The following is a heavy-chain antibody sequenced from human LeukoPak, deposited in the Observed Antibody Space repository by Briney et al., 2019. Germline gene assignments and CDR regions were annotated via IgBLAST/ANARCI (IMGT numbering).Heavy chain of an antibody. CDR1: GGTFSSYA. D-gene: IGHD3-22*01. Sequence: SVKVSCKASGGTFSSYAISWVRQAPGQGLEWMGRIIPNFGTANYAQKFQGRVTITTDESTSTAYMELSSLRSEDTAVYYCARVPDSSAWTFDPWGQGTLVTVSS. CDR3: ARVPDSSAWTFDP. J-gene: IGHJ5*02. CDR2: IIPNFGTA. V-gene: IGHV1-69*05.